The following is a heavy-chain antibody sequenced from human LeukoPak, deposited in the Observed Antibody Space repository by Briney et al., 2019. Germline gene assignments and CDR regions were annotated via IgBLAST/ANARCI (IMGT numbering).Heavy chain of an antibody. CDR3: ARDALGY. CDR2: ISYDGSNK. Sequence: GGSLRLSCAASGFTFSSYAMHWVRQAPGKGLEWVAVISYDGSNKYYADSVKGRFTISRDNSKDTLYLQMNSLRAEDTAVYYCARDALGYWGQGTLVTVSS. CDR1: GFTFSSYA. J-gene: IGHJ4*02. V-gene: IGHV3-30-3*01.